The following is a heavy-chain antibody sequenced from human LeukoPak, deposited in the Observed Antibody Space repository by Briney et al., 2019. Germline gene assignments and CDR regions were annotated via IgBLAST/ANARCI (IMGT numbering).Heavy chain of an antibody. Sequence: QPGGSLRLSCAASGFTVSSNYMTWVRQAPGKGLEWVSLIYSAGSTYYADSVKGRFTISRDSSKNTLYLHMNSLRAEDTAVYYCAKDRSGPTIDYWGQGTLVTVSS. CDR1: GFTVSSNY. CDR2: IYSAGST. CDR3: AKDRSGPTIDY. V-gene: IGHV3-53*01. J-gene: IGHJ4*02. D-gene: IGHD3-16*02.